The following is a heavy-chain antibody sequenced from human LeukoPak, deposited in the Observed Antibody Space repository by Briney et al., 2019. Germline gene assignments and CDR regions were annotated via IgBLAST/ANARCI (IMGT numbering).Heavy chain of an antibody. CDR1: GFTFSSYA. V-gene: IGHV3-23*01. D-gene: IGHD3-22*01. J-gene: IGHJ4*02. CDR3: AKRVGYHYDSSGYFDY. Sequence: GGSLRLSCAASGFTFSSYARSWVRQAPGKGLEWVSAISGSGGSTYYADSVKGRFTISRDNSKNTLYLQMNSLRAEDTAIYYCAKRVGYHYDSSGYFDYWGQGTLVTVSS. CDR2: ISGSGGST.